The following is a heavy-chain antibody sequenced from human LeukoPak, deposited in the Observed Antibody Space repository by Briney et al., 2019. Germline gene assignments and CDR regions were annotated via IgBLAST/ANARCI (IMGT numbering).Heavy chain of an antibody. CDR3: AKDVGTTGWHTFDY. D-gene: IGHD3-9*01. J-gene: IGHJ4*02. Sequence: SQTLSLTCAISGDSVSSNNGAWNWIRQSPSRGLEWLGRTYYRSKWYNDYAESLISRITISPVTSKNQFSLQLYSVTPEDTAVYYCAKDVGTTGWHTFDYWGQGTLVTVSS. CDR1: GDSVSSNNGA. CDR2: TYYRSKWYN. V-gene: IGHV6-1*01.